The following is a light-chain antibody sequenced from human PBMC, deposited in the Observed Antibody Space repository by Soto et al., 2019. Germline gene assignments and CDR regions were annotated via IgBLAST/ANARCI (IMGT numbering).Light chain of an antibody. V-gene: IGKV1-33*01. CDR1: QDISNR. CDR2: DTS. CDR3: QHCFTVPYT. Sequence: DIQMTQSPSSLSASVGDRITITCQASQDISNRLNWYHQKPGKAPKLLIYDTSNLAAGVPSGFSGSGSGTDFTFTISSLQPEDIGTYYCQHCFTVPYTFGQGTKLEIK. J-gene: IGKJ2*01.